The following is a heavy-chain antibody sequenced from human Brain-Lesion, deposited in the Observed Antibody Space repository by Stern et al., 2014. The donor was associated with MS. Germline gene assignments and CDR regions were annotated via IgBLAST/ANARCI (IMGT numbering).Heavy chain of an antibody. V-gene: IGHV3-49*03. J-gene: IGHJ4*02. Sequence: VQLVESGGGLIEPGRSLRLSCTASGFSFGDYAINWIRQAPGKGLAWVGFIRSKVYGGAAEYAASVKGRFTISRDDSKSIAYLQVNGLKTEDTAVYYCTRDRLDYGYSYFDYWGQGTLVTVSS. D-gene: IGHD4-17*01. CDR1: GFSFGDYA. CDR2: IRSKVYGGAA. CDR3: TRDRLDYGYSYFDY.